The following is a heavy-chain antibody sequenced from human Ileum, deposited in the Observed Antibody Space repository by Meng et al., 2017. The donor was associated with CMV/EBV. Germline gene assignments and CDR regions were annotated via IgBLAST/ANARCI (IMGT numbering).Heavy chain of an antibody. CDR1: GFTFRTSQ. V-gene: IGHV3-48*03. J-gene: IGHJ5*01. CDR2: ISASGDIR. CDR3: ARDAAPAAPNWFDF. Sequence: GESLKISCAASGFTFRTSQMTWVRQAPGKGLEWISYISASGDIRYYADSVKGRFTISRDNAENSLFLQMNSLRAEDTAIYFCARDAAPAAPNWFDFWGQGTLVTVSS. D-gene: IGHD2-2*01.